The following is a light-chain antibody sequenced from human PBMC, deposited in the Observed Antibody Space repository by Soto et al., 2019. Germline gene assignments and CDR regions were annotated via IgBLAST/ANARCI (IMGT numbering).Light chain of an antibody. Sequence: DIQMTQSPSTLSASVGDRVTITCRASQSISSWLAWYQQKPGKAPKLLIFDASSLENGVTSRFSGSGSGTEFTLTISSLQPDDFATYYCQHYNSYSEAFGQGTQVDIK. CDR3: QHYNSYSEA. J-gene: IGKJ1*01. V-gene: IGKV1-5*01. CDR1: QSISSW. CDR2: DAS.